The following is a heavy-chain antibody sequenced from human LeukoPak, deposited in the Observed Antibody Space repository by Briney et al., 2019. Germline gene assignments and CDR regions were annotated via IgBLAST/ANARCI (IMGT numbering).Heavy chain of an antibody. V-gene: IGHV4-59*12. CDR1: GGSISSYY. J-gene: IGHJ4*02. CDR3: ARGSSSWYLVDY. D-gene: IGHD6-13*01. Sequence: SETLSLTCTVSGGSISSYYWSWIRQPPGKGLEWIGYIYYSGSTYYNPSLKSRVTISVDTSKNQFSLKLSSVTAADTAVYNCARGSSSWYLVDYWGQGTLVTVSS. CDR2: IYYSGST.